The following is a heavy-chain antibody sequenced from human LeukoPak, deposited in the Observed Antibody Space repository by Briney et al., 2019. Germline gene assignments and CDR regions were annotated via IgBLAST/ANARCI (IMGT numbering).Heavy chain of an antibody. D-gene: IGHD2-2*02. CDR2: ISAYNGNT. CDR3: ARDFPDIVVVPAAISLYYYYYMDV. CDR1: GYTFTSYG. V-gene: IGHV1-18*01. J-gene: IGHJ6*03. Sequence: GASVNVSCKASGYTFTSYGISWVRQAPGQGLEWMGWISAYNGNTNYAQKLQGRVTMTTDTSTSTAYMELRSLRSDDTAVYYCARDFPDIVVVPAAISLYYYYYMDVWGKGTTVTVSS.